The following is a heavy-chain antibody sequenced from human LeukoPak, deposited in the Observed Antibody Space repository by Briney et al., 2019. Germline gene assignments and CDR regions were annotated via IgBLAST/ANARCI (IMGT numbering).Heavy chain of an antibody. D-gene: IGHD3-10*01. V-gene: IGHV3-23*01. CDR2: ISGSGGNT. CDR1: GFTFSSSA. J-gene: IGHJ5*02. Sequence: PGGSLRLSCAASGFTFSSSAMSWVRQAPGKGLEWVSAISGSGGNTYYADSVKGRFTISRDNSKNPLYLQMNSLRAEDTALYYCAKDFSLGSHNWFDPWGQGTLVTVSS. CDR3: AKDFSLGSHNWFDP.